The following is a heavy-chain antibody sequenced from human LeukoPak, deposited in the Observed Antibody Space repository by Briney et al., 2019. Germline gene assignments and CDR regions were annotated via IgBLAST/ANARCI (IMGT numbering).Heavy chain of an antibody. CDR1: GFTFSYYS. D-gene: IGHD3-10*01. Sequence: PGGSLRLSCAASGFTFSYYSMNWVRQAPGKGLEWLSHISSSSSTIYYADSVKGRFTISRDNSKNTLYLQMNSLRAEDTAVYYCARESSGSNRHYGMDVWGQGTTVTVSS. CDR2: ISSSSSTI. CDR3: ARESSGSNRHYGMDV. V-gene: IGHV3-48*01. J-gene: IGHJ6*02.